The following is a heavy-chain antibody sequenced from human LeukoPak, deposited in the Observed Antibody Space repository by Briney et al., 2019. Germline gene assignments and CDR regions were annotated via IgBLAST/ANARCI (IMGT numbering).Heavy chain of an antibody. D-gene: IGHD4-17*01. J-gene: IGHJ3*02. CDR1: GFTFNSYT. CDR3: ARENYGDFDAFDI. Sequence: GGSLRLSCAASGFTFNSYTMSWVRQAPGKGLEWVANIDQDGSEKWYVDSVKGRFTISRDNAKNSVYLQMNSLRAEDTAVYYCARENYGDFDAFDIWGQGTMVTVSS. CDR2: IDQDGSEK. V-gene: IGHV3-7*03.